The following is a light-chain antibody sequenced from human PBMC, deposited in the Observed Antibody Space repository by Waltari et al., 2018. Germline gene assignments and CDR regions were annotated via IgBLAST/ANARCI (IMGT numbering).Light chain of an antibody. CDR2: KDN. J-gene: IGLJ1*01. Sequence: SYELTQPSSVSVSPGQTASITCSGDLLAKKKKYAQWFQQKPGQAPGLVIFKDNERPSGIPERFSGSSSGTSVTLTISGAQVEDEADYYCYSAADNNVGVFGPGTKVTVL. CDR1: LLAKKKKY. CDR3: YSAADNNVGV. V-gene: IGLV3-27*01.